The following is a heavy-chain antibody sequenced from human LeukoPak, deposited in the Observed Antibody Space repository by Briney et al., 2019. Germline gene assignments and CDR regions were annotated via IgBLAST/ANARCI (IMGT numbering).Heavy chain of an antibody. CDR1: GYTFTGYY. Sequence: ASVKVSCKASGYTFTGYYMHWVRQAPGQGLEWMGWINPNSGGTNYAQKLQGRVTMTTDTSTSTAYMELRSLRSDDTAVYYCARETYGSGSYYYWGQGTLVTVSS. V-gene: IGHV1-2*02. D-gene: IGHD3-10*01. CDR2: INPNSGGT. CDR3: ARETYGSGSYYY. J-gene: IGHJ4*02.